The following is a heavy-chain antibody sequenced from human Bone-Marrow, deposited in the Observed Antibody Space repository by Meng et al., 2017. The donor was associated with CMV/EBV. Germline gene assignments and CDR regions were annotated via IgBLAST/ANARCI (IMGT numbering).Heavy chain of an antibody. J-gene: IGHJ5*02. D-gene: IGHD7-27*01. CDR1: GASLSSSDNF. V-gene: IGHV4-39*01. CDR2: IYSSGST. Sequence: SETLSLTCTVSGASLSSSDNFWGWLRQPPGKGLEWIGTIYSSGSTYYNPSLKSRVTMSVDTSKNQFSLKLSSVTAADTAVYYCASINWGTNNWFDPWGQGTLVTVSS. CDR3: ASINWGTNNWFDP.